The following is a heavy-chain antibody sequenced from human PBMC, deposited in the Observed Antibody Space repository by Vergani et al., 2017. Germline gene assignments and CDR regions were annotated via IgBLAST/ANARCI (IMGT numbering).Heavy chain of an antibody. D-gene: IGHD3-10*01. CDR3: ASEYYGSYYMDV. Sequence: QVQLVQSGAEVKTPGASVKVSCTSSGYTFTSYYMHCVRQPPGQGLEWMGIINPSGGSTSYAQKFQGRVTMTRDTSTRTVYMELSSLRSEDTAVYYCASEYYGSYYMDVWGKGTTVTVSS. CDR1: GYTFTSYY. J-gene: IGHJ6*03. CDR2: INPSGGST. V-gene: IGHV1-46*03.